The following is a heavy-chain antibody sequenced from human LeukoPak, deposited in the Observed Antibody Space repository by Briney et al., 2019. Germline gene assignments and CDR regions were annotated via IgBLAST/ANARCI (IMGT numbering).Heavy chain of an antibody. J-gene: IGHJ4*02. Sequence: ASVKVSCKASGYTFTNYYMHWVRQAPGQGLEWMGIINPSGGSTSYAQKFQGRVTMTRDTSTSTVYMELSSLRSEDTAVYYCARDTSALSSGSYCLDYWGQGTLVIVSS. CDR1: GYTFTNYY. CDR3: ARDTSALSSGSYCLDY. V-gene: IGHV1-46*01. D-gene: IGHD1-26*01. CDR2: INPSGGST.